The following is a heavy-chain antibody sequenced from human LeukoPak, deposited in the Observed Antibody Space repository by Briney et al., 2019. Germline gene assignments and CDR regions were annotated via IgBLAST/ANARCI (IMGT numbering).Heavy chain of an antibody. J-gene: IGHJ4*02. CDR3: ARGGYCSSTSCYTYPLDY. CDR2: IYSGGIT. V-gene: IGHV3-66*02. CDR1: GFTVSSNY. D-gene: IGHD2-2*02. Sequence: GGSLRLSCAASGFTVSSNYMSWVREAPGRGLEWVSVIYSGGITYYADSVKGRFTISRDNSKNTLYLQMNSLRAEDTAVYYCARGGYCSSTSCYTYPLDYWGQGTLVTVSS.